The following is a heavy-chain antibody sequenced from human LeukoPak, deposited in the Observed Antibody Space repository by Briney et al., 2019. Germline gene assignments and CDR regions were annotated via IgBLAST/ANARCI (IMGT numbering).Heavy chain of an antibody. V-gene: IGHV1-46*01. CDR2: INPSGGST. D-gene: IGHD3-16*01. J-gene: IGHJ4*02. CDR3: AREGEWGYYFDY. Sequence: GASVRVSCKASGYTFTSYDINWVRQAPGQGLEWMGIINPSGGSTSYAQKFQGRVTMTRDTSTSTVYMELSSLRSEDTAVYYCAREGEWGYYFDYWGQGTLVTVSS. CDR1: GYTFTSYD.